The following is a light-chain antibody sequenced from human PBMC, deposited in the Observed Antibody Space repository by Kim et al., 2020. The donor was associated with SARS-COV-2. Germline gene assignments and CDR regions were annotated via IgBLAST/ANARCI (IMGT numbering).Light chain of an antibody. CDR2: NIN. J-gene: IGLJ2*01. V-gene: IGLV1-44*01. Sequence: GQRVTISCSGNSSNIGSNAVTWCQQLPGTAPKLLIYNINQRPSGVPDRCSGSKSDTSAALAISGLQSEDEADYYCAVWDDSLNGVVFGGGTQLTVL. CDR1: SSNIGSNA. CDR3: AVWDDSLNGVV.